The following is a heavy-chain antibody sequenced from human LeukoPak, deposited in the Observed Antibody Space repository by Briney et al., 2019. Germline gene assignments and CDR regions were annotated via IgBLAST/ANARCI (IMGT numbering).Heavy chain of an antibody. CDR2: ISGSDDRT. J-gene: IGHJ4*02. CDR1: GFTFSDYA. V-gene: IGHV3-23*01. Sequence: GGSLRLSCTASGFTFSDYAMNWVRQAPGKGLEWVSAISGSDDRTYYADSVKGRFTLSRDNSKNTVYLQTNSLRAEDTAMYYCAKYRGSHRVFDYWGQGTLVTVSS. CDR3: AKYRGSHRVFDY. D-gene: IGHD1-26*01.